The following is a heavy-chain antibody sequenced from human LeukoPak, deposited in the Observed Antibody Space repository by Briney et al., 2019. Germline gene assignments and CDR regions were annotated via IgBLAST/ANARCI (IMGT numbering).Heavy chain of an antibody. V-gene: IGHV3-20*04. CDR1: GFTFDDYA. CDR2: ISWNANKI. D-gene: IGHD1-1*01. J-gene: IGHJ6*03. CDR3: ARTTGVSHYYYYMDV. Sequence: PTGGSLRLSCVASGFTFDDYAMSWVRQAPGMGLEYVSGISWNANKIGYADSVKGRFTISRDNAKNSLYLQMNSLRSEDTAVYYCARTTGVSHYYYYMDVWGKGTTVTVSS.